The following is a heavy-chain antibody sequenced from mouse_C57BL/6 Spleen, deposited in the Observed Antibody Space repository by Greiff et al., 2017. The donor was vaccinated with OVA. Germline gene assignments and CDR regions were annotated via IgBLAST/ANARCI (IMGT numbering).Heavy chain of an antibody. V-gene: IGHV1-69*01. Sequence: QVQLKQSGAELVMPGASVKLSCKASGYTFTSYWMHWVKQRPGQGLEWIGEIDPSDSYTNYNQKFKGKSTLTVDKSSSTAYMQLSSLTSEDSAVYYCAREERTVVASLDYWGQGTTLTVSS. CDR2: IDPSDSYT. D-gene: IGHD1-1*01. J-gene: IGHJ2*01. CDR3: AREERTVVASLDY. CDR1: GYTFTSYW.